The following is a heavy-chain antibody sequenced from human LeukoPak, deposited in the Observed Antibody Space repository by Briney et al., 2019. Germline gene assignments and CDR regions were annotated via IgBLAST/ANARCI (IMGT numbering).Heavy chain of an antibody. J-gene: IGHJ4*02. D-gene: IGHD3/OR15-3a*01. CDR1: GFTFSTYA. CDR2: VTNDGGST. CDR3: AKDYGREDWRGSGPFFDY. Sequence: GGSLRLSCAASGFTFSTYAMSWVRQAPGKGLEWVSAVTNDGGSTYYADSVKGRFTISRDNSKNTLYLQINSLRVEDTAVYYCAKDYGREDWRGSGPFFDYWSQGTLVTVSS. V-gene: IGHV3-23*01.